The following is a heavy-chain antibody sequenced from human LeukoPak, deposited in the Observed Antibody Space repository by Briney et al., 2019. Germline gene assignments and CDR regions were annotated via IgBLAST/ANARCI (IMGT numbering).Heavy chain of an antibody. J-gene: IGHJ4*02. D-gene: IGHD5-12*01. CDR2: MSGRSGFT. CDR3: ARDRRGYDSYYFDY. V-gene: IGHV3-48*03. Sequence: GGSLRLSCAAPGFTFSSYEMNWVRQAPGKGLEWVSYMSGRSGFTNYADSVEGRFTISRDNANNSVYLQMNSLRVEDTAVYYCARDRRGYDSYYFDYWGQGILVTVSS. CDR1: GFTFSSYE.